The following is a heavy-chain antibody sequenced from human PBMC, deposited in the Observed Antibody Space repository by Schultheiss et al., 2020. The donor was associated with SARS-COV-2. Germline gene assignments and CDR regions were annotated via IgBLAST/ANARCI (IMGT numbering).Heavy chain of an antibody. J-gene: IGHJ5*02. Sequence: SETLSLTCTVSGGSISSGGYYWSWIRQSAGKGLEWIGRIYPSGVTYYNPSLKSRVTISVDTSKNQFSLKLSSVTAADTAVYYCARGPAPYSDFWSDSYTGWFDPWGQGTLVTVSS. V-gene: IGHV4-61*02. CDR1: GGSISSGGYY. CDR2: IYPSGVT. CDR3: ARGPAPYSDFWSDSYTGWFDP. D-gene: IGHD3-3*01.